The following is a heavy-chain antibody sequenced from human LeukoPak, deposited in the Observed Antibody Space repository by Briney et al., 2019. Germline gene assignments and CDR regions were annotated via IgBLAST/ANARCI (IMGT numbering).Heavy chain of an antibody. CDR1: GFTFGDYA. V-gene: IGHV3-49*04. CDR3: TRAPYYDILTGYYRKTYYFDY. D-gene: IGHD3-9*01. CDR2: IRSEAYGGTT. Sequence: PGGSLRLSCTASGFTFGDYAMSWVRQAPGKGLEWVGFIRSEAYGGTTEYAASVKGRFTISRDDSKSIAYLQMNSLKTEDTAVYYCTRAPYYDILTGYYRKTYYFDYWGQGTLVTVSS. J-gene: IGHJ4*02.